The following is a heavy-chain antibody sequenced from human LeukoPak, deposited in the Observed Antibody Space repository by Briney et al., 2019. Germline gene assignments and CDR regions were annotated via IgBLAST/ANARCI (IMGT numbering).Heavy chain of an antibody. CDR1: GFTFSNYA. V-gene: IGHV3-23*01. CDR2: ISGSGGST. CDR3: AKGSRAQGYYFDF. D-gene: IGHD3-10*01. J-gene: IGHJ4*02. Sequence: GGSLRLSCAASGFTFSNYAMTWVRQAPGKGLEWVSTISGSGGSTYYADSVKGRFTISRDNSKNTLYLQMNSLRAEDTAAYYCAKGSRAQGYYFDFWGQGTLVTVSS.